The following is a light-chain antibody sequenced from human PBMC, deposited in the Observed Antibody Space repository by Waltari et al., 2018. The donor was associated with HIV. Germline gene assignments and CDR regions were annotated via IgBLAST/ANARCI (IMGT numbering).Light chain of an antibody. CDR2: DDS. CDR1: KIGSKS. CDR3: HVWDSRSVI. V-gene: IGLV3-21*04. Sequence: SYVLTQPPSVSVAPGKTARITCGGNKIGSKSVHWYQQKPGRAPVLVMYDDSDRPSGIPERCSCSNSGNTATLTISRVEAGDEADFYCHVWDSRSVIFGGGTKLTVL. J-gene: IGLJ2*01.